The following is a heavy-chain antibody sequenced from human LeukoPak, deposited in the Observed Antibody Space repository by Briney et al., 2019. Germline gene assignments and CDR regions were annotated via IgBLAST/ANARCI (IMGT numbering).Heavy chain of an antibody. CDR2: IYYSGST. Sequence: SETLSLTCTVSGGSISSYYWSWIRQPPGKGLEWIGYIYYSGSTNYNPSLKSRLTISVDTSKNQFSLKLSSVTAADTAVYYCARQSYYYDSSGSLIDYWGQGTLVTVSS. J-gene: IGHJ4*02. D-gene: IGHD3-22*01. CDR1: GGSISSYY. V-gene: IGHV4-59*08. CDR3: ARQSYYYDSSGSLIDY.